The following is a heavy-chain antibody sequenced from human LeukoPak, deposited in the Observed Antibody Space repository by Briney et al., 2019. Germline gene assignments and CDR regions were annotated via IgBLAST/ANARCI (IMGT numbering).Heavy chain of an antibody. CDR3: ARDLRRDSSGWSSQAVLDY. CDR1: GRTFSSYA. V-gene: IGHV1-18*01. D-gene: IGHD6-19*01. Sequence: ASVKVSCKASGRTFSSYAISWVRQAPGQGLEWMGWISAYNGNTYYAQKLQGRVTMTTDTSTSTAYMELRSLRSDDTAVYYCARDLRRDSSGWSSQAVLDYWGQGTLVTVYS. J-gene: IGHJ4*02. CDR2: ISAYNGNT.